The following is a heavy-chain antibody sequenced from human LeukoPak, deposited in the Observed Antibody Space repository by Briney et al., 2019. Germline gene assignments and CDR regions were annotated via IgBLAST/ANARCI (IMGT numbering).Heavy chain of an antibody. V-gene: IGHV3-23*03. Sequence: GGSLRLSCAASGFTFSSYAMSWVRQAPGKGLEWVSVVYRGGGTNYADSVRGRFTISRDNSKNTMYLQMNSLRDEDTAVYYCRICGGDCSLIDYWGQGALVTVSS. CDR2: VYRGGGT. D-gene: IGHD2-21*02. CDR3: RICGGDCSLIDY. J-gene: IGHJ4*02. CDR1: GFTFSSYA.